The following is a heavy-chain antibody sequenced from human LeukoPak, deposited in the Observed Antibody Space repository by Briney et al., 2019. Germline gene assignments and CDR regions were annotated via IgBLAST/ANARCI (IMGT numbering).Heavy chain of an antibody. CDR3: ARDPGSLPAAIGYCYYGMDV. Sequence: GGSLRLSCAASGFTFGSHSMNWVRQAPGKGLEWVSGISWNSGRIGYADSVKGRFTISRDNAKNSLYLQMNSLKTEDTALYYCARDPGSLPAAIGYCYYGMDVWGQGTTVTVSS. D-gene: IGHD2-2*02. V-gene: IGHV3-9*01. CDR1: GFTFGSHS. CDR2: ISWNSGRI. J-gene: IGHJ6*02.